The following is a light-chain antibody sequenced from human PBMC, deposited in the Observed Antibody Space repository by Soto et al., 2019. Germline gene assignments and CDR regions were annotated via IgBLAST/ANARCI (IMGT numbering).Light chain of an antibody. J-gene: IGKJ1*01. V-gene: IGKV1-5*03. CDR3: QQYNSYRRT. CDR1: QSISSW. CDR2: KAS. Sequence: DIQMTQSPSTLSASVGDRVTITCRASQSISSWLAWYQQKPGKAPKVLIYKASTLESGVPSRFSGSGSGTEFTLTISSLQPDDFAAYYCQQYNSYRRTFGQGTKVDIK.